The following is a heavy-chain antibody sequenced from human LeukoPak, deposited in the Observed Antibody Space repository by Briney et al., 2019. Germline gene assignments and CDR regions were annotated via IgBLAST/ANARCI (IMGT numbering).Heavy chain of an antibody. V-gene: IGHV3-7*01. CDR2: INQPGSET. J-gene: IGHJ4*02. D-gene: IGHD1-1*01. Sequence: GTSLRLSCAASGFIFSNYWMSWVRLAPGKGPEWVANINQPGSETYYVDSVRGRFTVSRDNAKNSLYLQMDSLTGEDTAVYYCARSDGTGTVDYWGQGIQVTVSS. CDR3: ARSDGTGTVDY. CDR1: GFIFSNYW.